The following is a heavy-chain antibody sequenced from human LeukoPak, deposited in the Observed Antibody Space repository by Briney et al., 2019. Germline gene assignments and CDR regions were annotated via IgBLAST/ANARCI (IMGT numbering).Heavy chain of an antibody. Sequence: ASVKVSCKASGHTFTSYGISWVRQAPGQGLEWMGWISAYNGNTNYAQKLQGRVTMTTDTSTSTAYMELRSLRSDDTAVYYCARDPGSSSWYWYSSPDAFDIWGQGTMVTVSS. D-gene: IGHD6-13*01. CDR3: ARDPGSSSWYWYSSPDAFDI. J-gene: IGHJ3*02. CDR1: GHTFTSYG. CDR2: ISAYNGNT. V-gene: IGHV1-18*01.